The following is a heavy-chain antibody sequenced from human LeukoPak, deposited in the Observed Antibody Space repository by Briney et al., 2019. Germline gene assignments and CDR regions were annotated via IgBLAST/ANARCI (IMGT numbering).Heavy chain of an antibody. CDR3: ARDRDGNNWFDP. CDR1: GGSISSYY. D-gene: IGHD5-24*01. CDR2: IYYSGST. J-gene: IGHJ5*02. V-gene: IGHV4-59*01. Sequence: SETLSLTCTVSGGSISSYYWSWIRQPPRKGLEWIGYIYYSGSTNYNPSLKSRVTISVDTSKNQFSLKLTSVTAADTAVYYCARDRDGNNWFDPWGQGTLVTVSS.